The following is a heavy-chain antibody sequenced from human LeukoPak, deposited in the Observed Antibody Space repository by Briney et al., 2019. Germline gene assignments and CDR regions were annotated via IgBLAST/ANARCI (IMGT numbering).Heavy chain of an antibody. CDR2: ISAYNGNT. CDR3: ARDLHLSWFDP. V-gene: IGHV1-18*01. Sequence: ASVTVSCTASGYTFTSYGISWVRQAPGQGREGMGWISAYNGNTNYAQKLQGRVTMTTDTSTSTAYMELSSLRSEDTAVYYCARDLHLSWFDPWGQGTLVTVSS. J-gene: IGHJ5*02. CDR1: GYTFTSYG.